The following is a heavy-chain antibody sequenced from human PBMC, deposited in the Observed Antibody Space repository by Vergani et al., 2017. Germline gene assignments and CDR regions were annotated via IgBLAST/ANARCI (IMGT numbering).Heavy chain of an antibody. D-gene: IGHD3-3*01. CDR3: AGITIFGVDIRAFDI. J-gene: IGHJ3*02. V-gene: IGHV3-23*03. Sequence: EVQLLESGGGLVQPGGSLRLSCAASGFTFSSYAMSWVRQAPGKGLEWVSVIYSGGSSTYYADSVKGRFTISRDNSKNTLYLQMNSLRAEDTAVYYCAGITIFGVDIRAFDIWGQVTMVTVSS. CDR1: GFTFSSYA. CDR2: IYSGGSST.